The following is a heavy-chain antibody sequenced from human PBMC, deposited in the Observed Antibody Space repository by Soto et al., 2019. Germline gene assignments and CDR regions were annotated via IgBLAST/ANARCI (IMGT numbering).Heavy chain of an antibody. Sequence: GGSLRLSCAASGFTVSSDYMSWVRQAPGKGLEWVSVIYSGGSTYYADSVKGRFTISRDNSKNTLYLQMNSLRAEDTAVYYCASPSGVALGAFDIWGQGTMVTVSS. V-gene: IGHV3-53*01. J-gene: IGHJ3*02. CDR2: IYSGGST. D-gene: IGHD5-12*01. CDR3: ASPSGVALGAFDI. CDR1: GFTVSSDY.